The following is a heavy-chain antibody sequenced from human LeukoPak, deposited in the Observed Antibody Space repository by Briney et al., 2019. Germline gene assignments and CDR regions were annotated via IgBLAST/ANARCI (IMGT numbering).Heavy chain of an antibody. V-gene: IGHV3-7*01. J-gene: IGHJ4*02. D-gene: IGHD5-12*01. CDR1: GFIFRSYW. Sequence: PGGSLRLSCAASGFIFRSYWMSWVRQAPGKGLEWVANIQQDGSVQYYVDSVKGRFTISRDNAKNSLFLQMNSLSAEDTAIYYFATHDVLSGYPYFDFWGLGTLVAVPS. CDR2: IQQDGSVQ. CDR3: ATHDVLSGYPYFDF.